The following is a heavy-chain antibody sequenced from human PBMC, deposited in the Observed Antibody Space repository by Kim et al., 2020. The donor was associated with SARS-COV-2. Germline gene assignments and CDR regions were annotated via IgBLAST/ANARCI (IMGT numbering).Heavy chain of an antibody. D-gene: IGHD6-13*01. CDR3: ARNPLGYSSSWYLSWFDP. CDR1: GFTFSSYA. J-gene: IGHJ5*02. CDR2: ISYDGSNK. V-gene: IGHV3-30*04. Sequence: GGSLRLSCAASGFTFSSYAMHWVRQAPGKGLEWVAVISYDGSNKYYADSVKGRFTISRDNSKNTLYLQMNSLRAEDTAVYYCARNPLGYSSSWYLSWFDPWGQGTLVTVSS.